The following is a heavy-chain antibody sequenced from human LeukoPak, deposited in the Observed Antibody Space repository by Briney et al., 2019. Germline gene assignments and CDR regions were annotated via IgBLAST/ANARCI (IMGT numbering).Heavy chain of an antibody. CDR3: ARTSMVRGVIRTYYYGMDV. D-gene: IGHD3-10*01. CDR1: GFTFSSYE. Sequence: PGGSLRLSCAASGFTFSSYEMIWVRQAPGKGLEWVSYISSSGSTIYYADSVKGRFTISRDNAKNSLYLQMNSLRAEDTAVYYCARTSMVRGVIRTYYYGMDVWGKGTTVTVSS. CDR2: ISSSGSTI. J-gene: IGHJ6*04. V-gene: IGHV3-48*03.